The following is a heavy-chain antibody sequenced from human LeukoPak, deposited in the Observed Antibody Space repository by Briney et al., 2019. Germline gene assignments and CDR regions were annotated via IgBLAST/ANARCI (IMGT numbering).Heavy chain of an antibody. D-gene: IGHD3-16*01. CDR1: GFTFSSYA. J-gene: IGHJ6*03. Sequence: PGGSLRLSCAASGFTFSSYAMSWVRQAPGKGLEWVSGLTGSGGNTYNADSVKGRFTISRDNSKNTLYLQMNSLRAEDTAVYYCAKKADTFYYYYYMDVWAKGPRSPSP. CDR3: AKKADTFYYYYYMDV. CDR2: LTGSGGNT. V-gene: IGHV3-23*01.